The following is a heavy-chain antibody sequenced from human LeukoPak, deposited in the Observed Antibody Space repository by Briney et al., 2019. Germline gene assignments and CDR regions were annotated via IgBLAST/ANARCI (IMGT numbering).Heavy chain of an antibody. CDR3: AREYSSSWYEYAFDI. Sequence: GGSLRLSCAASGFTFSSYGIHWVRQAPGKGPEWVAFIRHDGSNKYYADSVKGRFTISRDNAKNSPYLQMNSLRAEDTAVYYCAREYSSSWYEYAFDIWGQGTMVTVSS. CDR1: GFTFSSYG. D-gene: IGHD6-13*01. J-gene: IGHJ3*02. CDR2: IRHDGSNK. V-gene: IGHV3-30*02.